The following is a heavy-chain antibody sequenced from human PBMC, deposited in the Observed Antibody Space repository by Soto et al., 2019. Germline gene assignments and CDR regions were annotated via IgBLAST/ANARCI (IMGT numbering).Heavy chain of an antibody. CDR3: ARAAQWLVGGFDY. J-gene: IGHJ4*02. Sequence: QVQLVESGGGVVQPGRSLRLSCAASGFTFSSYAMHWVRQAPGKGLEWVAVISYDGSNKYYADSVKGRFTISRDNSKYTLYLQMNSLRAEDTAVYYCARAAQWLVGGFDYWGQGTLVTVSS. CDR1: GFTFSSYA. CDR2: ISYDGSNK. V-gene: IGHV3-30-3*01. D-gene: IGHD6-19*01.